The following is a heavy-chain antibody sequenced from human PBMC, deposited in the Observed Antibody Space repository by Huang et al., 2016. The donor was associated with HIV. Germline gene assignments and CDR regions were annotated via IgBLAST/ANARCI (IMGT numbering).Heavy chain of an antibody. V-gene: IGHV1-8*03. J-gene: IGHJ4*02. D-gene: IGHD3-22*01. Sequence: QVQLVQSGAEVKKPGASVKVSCKASGFNFNNYDFNWVRQASGQGLEWMGWMKPKRGNTGDAQKVQGRVTITRNTSITTAYMELRSLRSEDTAVYYCARARGFLYDSTGYYSRYYFDSWGQGTLVTISS. CDR1: GFNFNNYD. CDR2: MKPKRGNT. CDR3: ARARGFLYDSTGYYSRYYFDS.